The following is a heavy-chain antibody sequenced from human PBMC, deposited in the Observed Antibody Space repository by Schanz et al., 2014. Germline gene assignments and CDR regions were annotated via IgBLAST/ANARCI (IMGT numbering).Heavy chain of an antibody. CDR3: ARDFHGYGPHLDY. V-gene: IGHV3-23*04. Sequence: EVKMVESGGGLVKPGGSLRLSCAASGFIFGSSVMAWVRQAPGKGLEWVSGITGASDHIDYAESVKGRFTVSRDNSKNTLYLQLNSLRAEDTAVYYCARDFHGYGPHLDYWGQGSLVTVSS. CDR1: GFIFGSSV. D-gene: IGHD5-12*01. CDR2: ITGASDHI. J-gene: IGHJ4*02.